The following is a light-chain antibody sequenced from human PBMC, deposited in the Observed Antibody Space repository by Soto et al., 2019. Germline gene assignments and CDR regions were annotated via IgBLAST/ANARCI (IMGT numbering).Light chain of an antibody. CDR2: KAS. J-gene: IGKJ1*01. CDR1: QSISSW. CDR3: QQYNSYPWT. V-gene: IGKV1-5*03. Sequence: DIQMTQSPSTLSASVGDRVTITCRASQSISSWLAWYQQKPGKAPKLLIYKASSLESGVPSRFSGSGSGTEFTLTLSSLQTDDFSTYYCQQYNSYPWTFGQGTKLEIK.